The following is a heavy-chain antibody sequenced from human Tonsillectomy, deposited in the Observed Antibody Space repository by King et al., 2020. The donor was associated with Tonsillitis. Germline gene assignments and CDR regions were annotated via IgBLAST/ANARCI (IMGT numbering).Heavy chain of an antibody. J-gene: IGHJ4*02. CDR3: ARDRDDYICDY. CDR2: ISYDGSYK. D-gene: IGHD4/OR15-4a*01. V-gene: IGHV3-33*05. CDR1: GFTFSSYD. Sequence: VQLVESGGGVVQPGRSLRLSCAASGFTFSSYDIHWVRQAPGKGLEWVAVISYDGSYKYYADSVQGRFTISRDNSKNTLYLQMNSLRAEDTAVYYCARDRDDYICDYWGQGTLLTVSS.